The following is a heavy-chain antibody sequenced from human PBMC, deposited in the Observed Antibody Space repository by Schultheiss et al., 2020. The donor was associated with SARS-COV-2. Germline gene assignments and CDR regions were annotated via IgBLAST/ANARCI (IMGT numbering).Heavy chain of an antibody. CDR1: GGSISSGSYY. Sequence: SQTLSLTCTVSGGSISSGSYYWSWIRQPAGKGLEWIGRIYTSGSTNYNPSLKSRVTISVDTSKNQFSLKLSSVTAADTAVYYCAASWEDAFDIWGQGTMVTGSS. D-gene: IGHD1-26*01. J-gene: IGHJ3*02. CDR2: IYTSGST. V-gene: IGHV4-61*02. CDR3: AASWEDAFDI.